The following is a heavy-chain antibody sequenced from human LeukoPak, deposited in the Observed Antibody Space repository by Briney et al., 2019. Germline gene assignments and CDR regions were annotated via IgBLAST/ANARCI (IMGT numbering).Heavy chain of an antibody. V-gene: IGHV3-23*01. CDR1: GFFFTSYA. CDR3: AKDGAGQWLVPPGWFDP. Sequence: PGGSLRLSCAASGFFFTSYAMTWVRQTPGKGLEWVATISGSGRRTSYEDRVQGRFTISRDNSKETVYLQMDSLRDDDTAVYYWAKDGAGQWLVPPGWFDPWGRGPLVTVSS. J-gene: IGHJ5*02. CDR2: ISGSGRRT. D-gene: IGHD6-19*01.